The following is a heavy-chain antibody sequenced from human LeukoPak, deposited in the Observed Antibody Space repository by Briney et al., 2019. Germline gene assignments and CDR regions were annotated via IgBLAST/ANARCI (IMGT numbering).Heavy chain of an antibody. J-gene: IGHJ4*02. CDR3: ARSSSGWYYFDY. CDR1: GFTFSSYA. Sequence: GGSLRLSCAASGFTFSSYAMSWVRQAPGKGLEWVSAISGSGGSTYYADSVKGRFTISRDNAKNTLYLQMNSLRAEDTAVYYCARSSSGWYYFDYWGQGTLVTVSS. CDR2: ISGSGGST. D-gene: IGHD6-19*01. V-gene: IGHV3-23*01.